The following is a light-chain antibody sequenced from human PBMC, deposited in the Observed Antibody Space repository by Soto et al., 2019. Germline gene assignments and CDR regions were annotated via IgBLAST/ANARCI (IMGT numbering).Light chain of an antibody. Sequence: QSALTQPASVSGSPGQSITISCTGTSSDVVTYKYVSWYQQHPGKAPKLMIYEVSNRPSGVSDRFSGSKSGNTASLTISGLQAEDEADYYCCSYAGSTTRVVFGGGTQLTVL. CDR2: EVS. V-gene: IGLV2-14*01. CDR3: CSYAGSTTRVV. J-gene: IGLJ2*01. CDR1: SSDVVTYKY.